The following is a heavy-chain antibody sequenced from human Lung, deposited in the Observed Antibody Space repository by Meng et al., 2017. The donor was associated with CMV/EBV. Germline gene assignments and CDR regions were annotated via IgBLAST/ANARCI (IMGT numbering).Heavy chain of an antibody. J-gene: IGHJ4*02. D-gene: IGHD6-13*01. Sequence: SXXASGFTFDDYAMHWVRQAPGKGLEWVSGISWNGGSIGYADSVRGRFTISRDNAKNSLYLQMNSLRAEDTAVYYCARGSSSSWYEGSYYFDYWGQGXLVTVSS. CDR1: GFTFDDYA. CDR2: ISWNGGSI. V-gene: IGHV3-9*01. CDR3: ARGSSSSWYEGSYYFDY.